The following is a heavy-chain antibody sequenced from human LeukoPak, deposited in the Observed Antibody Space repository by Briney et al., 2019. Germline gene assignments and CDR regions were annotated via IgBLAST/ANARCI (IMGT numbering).Heavy chain of an antibody. CDR3: ARGGGHLDC. D-gene: IGHD4-23*01. J-gene: IGHJ4*02. V-gene: IGHV3-7*03. CDR1: GFSFSSYW. Sequence: PGGSLRLSCAASGFSFSSYWMSWVRQAPGKGLEWVANIKQDGSDKYYLTSVRGRFTISRDNAKNSLFLQMHSLRVEDTAVYYCARGGGHLDCWGQGTLVTVSS. CDR2: IKQDGSDK.